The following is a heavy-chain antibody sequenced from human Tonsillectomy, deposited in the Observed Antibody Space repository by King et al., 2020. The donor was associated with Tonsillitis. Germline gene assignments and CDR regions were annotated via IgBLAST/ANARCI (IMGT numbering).Heavy chain of an antibody. J-gene: IGHJ4*02. V-gene: IGHV4-30-2*01. D-gene: IGHD3-22*01. CDR2: IYRSGST. CDR3: ARSSGYYDSSGFPSYYFDF. Sequence: QLQESDSGLVKPSQTLSLTCVVSGDSINSGDYSWNWIRQPPGKGLEWIGYIYRSGSTYYNPSLKSRVTISLDRSKNQFSLKLTSVTAADTAMYYCARSSGYYDSSGFPSYYFDFWGQGTLVTVSS. CDR1: GDSINSGDYS.